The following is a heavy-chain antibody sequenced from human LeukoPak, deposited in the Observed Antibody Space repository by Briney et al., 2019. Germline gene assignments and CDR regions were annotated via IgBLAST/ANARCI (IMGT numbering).Heavy chain of an antibody. V-gene: IGHV4-31*03. J-gene: IGHJ4*02. CDR1: GGSISSGVYY. CDR3: ARDRAGGNFDY. D-gene: IGHD3-16*01. Sequence: SETLSLTCTVSGGSISSGVYYWSWIRQHPGKGLEWIGYIYYSGSTYYNPSLKSRVTISVDTSKNQFSLKLSSVTAADMAVYYCARDRAGGNFDYWGQGTLVTVSS. CDR2: IYYSGST.